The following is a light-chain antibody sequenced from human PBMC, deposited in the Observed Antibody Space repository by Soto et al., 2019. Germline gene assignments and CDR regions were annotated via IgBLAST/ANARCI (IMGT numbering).Light chain of an antibody. V-gene: IGKV3-15*01. CDR3: QQYNNWPPWT. Sequence: EIVMTQSPVTLSVSPGERATLSCRASQSVSSNLAWYQQKPGQAPRLLIYGASTRATGIPARFSGSGSGTEFTLTISSLQSEDFAVYYCQQYNNWPPWTFAQGTKVDIK. J-gene: IGKJ1*01. CDR1: QSVSSN. CDR2: GAS.